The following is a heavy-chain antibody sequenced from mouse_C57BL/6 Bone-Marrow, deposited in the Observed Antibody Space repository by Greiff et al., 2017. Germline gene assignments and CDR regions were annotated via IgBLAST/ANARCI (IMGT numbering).Heavy chain of an antibody. CDR1: GFTFSDYG. CDR2: ISNLAYSI. Sequence: EVQLVESGGGLVQPGGSLKLSCAASGFTFSDYGMAWVRQAPRKGPEWVAFISNLAYSIYYADTVTGRFTISRENAKNTLYLEMRSLRSEDTAMYYCARTTDGNHLWAMDYWGQGTSVTVSA. CDR3: ARTTDGNHLWAMDY. D-gene: IGHD2-1*01. J-gene: IGHJ4*01. V-gene: IGHV5-15*01.